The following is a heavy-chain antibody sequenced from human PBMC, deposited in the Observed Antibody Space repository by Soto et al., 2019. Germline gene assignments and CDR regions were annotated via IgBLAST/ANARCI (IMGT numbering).Heavy chain of an antibody. CDR2: MKPNSGNT. V-gene: IGHV1-8*01. CDR3: ARRDRDYGYDDY. Sequence: ASVKVSCKASGYTFSTHDINWVRQATGQGLEWMGWMKPNSGNTVHAQKFQGRVTITRDTSASTAYMELSSLRSEDTAVYYCARRDRDYGYDDYWGQGTLVTVSS. CDR1: GYTFSTHD. J-gene: IGHJ4*02. D-gene: IGHD4-17*01.